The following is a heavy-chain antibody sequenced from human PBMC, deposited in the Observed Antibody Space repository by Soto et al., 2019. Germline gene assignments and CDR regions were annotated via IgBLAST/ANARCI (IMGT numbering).Heavy chain of an antibody. Sequence: GGSLRLSCAASGFTFSSYAMSWVRQAPGKGLEWVSAIGGSGGSTYYADSVKGRFTISRDNSKNTLYLQMNSLRAEDTAVYYCAKDRQQWLVPDAFDIWGQGTMVTVSS. J-gene: IGHJ3*02. D-gene: IGHD6-19*01. CDR1: GFTFSSYA. CDR2: IGGSGGST. CDR3: AKDRQQWLVPDAFDI. V-gene: IGHV3-23*01.